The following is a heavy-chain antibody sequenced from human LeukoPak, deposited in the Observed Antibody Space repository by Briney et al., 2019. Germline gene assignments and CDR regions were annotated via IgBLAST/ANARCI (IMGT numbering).Heavy chain of an antibody. CDR2: IYYSGST. CDR1: GGSISSSDYY. V-gene: IGHV4-30-4*01. D-gene: IGHD3-10*01. Sequence: SETLSPTCTVSGGSISSSDYYWSWIRQPPGKGLEWIGYIYYSGSTYYNPSLKSRVTISVDTSKNRFSLELSSVTAADTAVYYCARYNYYGSGSYYYFDYWGQGTLVTVSS. J-gene: IGHJ4*02. CDR3: ARYNYYGSGSYYYFDY.